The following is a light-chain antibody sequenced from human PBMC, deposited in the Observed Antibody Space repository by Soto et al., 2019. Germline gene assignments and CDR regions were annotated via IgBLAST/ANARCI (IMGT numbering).Light chain of an antibody. CDR3: HQYYNRPPWT. CDR2: ATS. V-gene: IGKV3-15*01. Sequence: ETLMEQPPATLSVSPGVTASHSCTPSRSVDTDLAWYQQKPGQAPRLLVFATSARATGVPDRFRGSRSGTDFTLTISSLQPEDSATYYCHQYYNRPPWTFGQGTKVDIK. J-gene: IGKJ1*01. CDR1: RSVDTD.